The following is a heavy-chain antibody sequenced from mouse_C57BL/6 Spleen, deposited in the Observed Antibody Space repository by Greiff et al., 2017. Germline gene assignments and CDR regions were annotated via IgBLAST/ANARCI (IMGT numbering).Heavy chain of an antibody. CDR1: GYSITSGYV. D-gene: IGHD2-1*01. Sequence: VQLKESGPGMVKPSQSLSLTCTVTGYSITSGYVWHWIRHFPGNKLEWMGYISYSGSTNYNPSLKSRISITHDTSKNHFFLKLNSVTTEDTATYYCARGEYYGNYFDYWVQGTTLTVSS. CDR3: ARGEYYGNYFDY. V-gene: IGHV3-1*01. J-gene: IGHJ2*01. CDR2: ISYSGST.